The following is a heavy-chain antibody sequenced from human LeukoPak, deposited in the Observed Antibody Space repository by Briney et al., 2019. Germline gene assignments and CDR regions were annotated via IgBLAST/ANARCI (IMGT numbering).Heavy chain of an antibody. J-gene: IGHJ5*02. V-gene: IGHV4-59*01. Sequence: PSETLSLTCTVSGGSISSYYWSWIRQPPGKGLEWIGYIYYSGSTNYNPSLKSRVTISVDTSKNQFSLKLSSVSAADTAVYYCASSIAADGTGWFDPWGQGTLVTVSS. CDR2: IYYSGST. CDR3: ASSIAADGTGWFDP. D-gene: IGHD6-13*01. CDR1: GGSISSYY.